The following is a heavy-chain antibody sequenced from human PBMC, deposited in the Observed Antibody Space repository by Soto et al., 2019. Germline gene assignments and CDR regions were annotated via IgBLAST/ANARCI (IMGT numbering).Heavy chain of an antibody. CDR3: ARGYHYYGPYEALDY. CDR1: GGTFSSYA. J-gene: IGHJ4*02. V-gene: IGHV1-69*13. Sequence: GASVKVSCKASGGTFSSYAISWVRQAPGQGLEWMGGIIPIFGTANYAQKFQGRVTITADESTSTAYMELSSLRSEDTAVYYCARGYHYYGPYEALDYWGQGTLVTVSS. CDR2: IIPIFGTA. D-gene: IGHD3-10*01.